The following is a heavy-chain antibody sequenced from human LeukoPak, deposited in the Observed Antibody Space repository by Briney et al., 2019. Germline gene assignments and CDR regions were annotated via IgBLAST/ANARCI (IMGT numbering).Heavy chain of an antibody. CDR3: TKDPAFMITFGGVID. J-gene: IGHJ4*02. CDR1: GFTFSSYA. Sequence: GGSLRLSCAASGFTFSSYAMSWVRQAPGKGLEWVSAISGSGGSTYYADSVKGRFTISRDNSKNTLYLQMNSLRAEDTAVYYCTKDPAFMITFGGVIDWGQGTLVTVSS. V-gene: IGHV3-23*01. D-gene: IGHD3-16*02. CDR2: ISGSGGST.